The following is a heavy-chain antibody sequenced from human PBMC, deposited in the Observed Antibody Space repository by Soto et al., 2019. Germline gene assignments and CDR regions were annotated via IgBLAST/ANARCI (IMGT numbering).Heavy chain of an antibody. D-gene: IGHD5-18*01. J-gene: IGHJ4*02. CDR1: GFIFNNYA. CDR3: AKALVPALTAKFGY. V-gene: IGHV3-23*01. Sequence: GGSLRLSCAASGFIFNNYAMTWVRQAPGKGLEWVSTVTASGGGTFYANSVKGRFTISRDNSRNTLHLQMSSLRVEDTALYYCAKALVPALTAKFGYWGQGTLVTVSS. CDR2: VTASGGGT.